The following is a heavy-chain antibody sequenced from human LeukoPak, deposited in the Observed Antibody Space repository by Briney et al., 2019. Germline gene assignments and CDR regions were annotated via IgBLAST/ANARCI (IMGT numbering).Heavy chain of an antibody. D-gene: IGHD3-22*01. V-gene: IGHV3-33*01. CDR1: GFTFSSYG. CDR3: ARGNYDSSASLDQ. J-gene: IGHJ4*02. Sequence: PGGSLRLSCAASGFTFSSYGMHWVRQAPGKGLEWVADIWYVGSNKYYADSVKGRFTISRDNSKNTLYLQMNSLRAEDTAVYYCARGNYDSSASLDQWGQGTLVTVSS. CDR2: IWYVGSNK.